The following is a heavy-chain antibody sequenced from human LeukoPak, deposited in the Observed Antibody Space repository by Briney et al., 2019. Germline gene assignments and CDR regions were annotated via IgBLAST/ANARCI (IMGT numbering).Heavy chain of an antibody. CDR3: ARDGGGNSPVDY. V-gene: IGHV4-59*01. J-gene: IGHJ4*02. D-gene: IGHD4-23*01. CDR1: GGPISRYY. Sequence: SETLSLTCTVSGGPISRYYWSWIRQPPGKGLEWIGHIYDSGITNYNPSLKSRVTISVDTSKNQFSLKLSSVTAADTAVYYCARDGGGNSPVDYWGQGTLVTVSS. CDR2: IYDSGIT.